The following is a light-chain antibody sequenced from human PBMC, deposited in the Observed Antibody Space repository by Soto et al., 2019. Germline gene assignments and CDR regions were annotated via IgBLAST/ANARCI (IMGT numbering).Light chain of an antibody. CDR1: QSISSY. CDR2: AAS. CDR3: QQSYSRGRA. V-gene: IGKV1-39*01. J-gene: IGKJ1*01. Sequence: DIQMTQSPSSLSAPVGDRVTITCRASQSISSYLNWYQQKPGKAPKLLIYAASSLQSGVPSRFSGSGSGTDFTLTISSLQPEDFATYYCQQSYSRGRAFGQGTKVDIK.